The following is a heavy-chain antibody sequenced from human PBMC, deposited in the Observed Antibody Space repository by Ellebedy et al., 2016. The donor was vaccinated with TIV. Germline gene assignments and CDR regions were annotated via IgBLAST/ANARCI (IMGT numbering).Heavy chain of an antibody. Sequence: ASVKVSXKASGYTFTSYYMHWVRQAPGQGLEWMGIINPSGGSTSYAQKFQGRVTMTRDTSTSTVYMELSSLRSEDTAVYYCATGVAVAGFDYWGQGTLVTVSS. CDR3: ATGVAVAGFDY. CDR1: GYTFTSYY. CDR2: INPSGGST. D-gene: IGHD6-19*01. J-gene: IGHJ4*02. V-gene: IGHV1-46*01.